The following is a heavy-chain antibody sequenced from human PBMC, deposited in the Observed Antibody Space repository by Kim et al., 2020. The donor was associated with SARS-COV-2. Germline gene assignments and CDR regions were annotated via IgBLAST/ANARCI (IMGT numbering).Heavy chain of an antibody. V-gene: IGHV4-59*08. CDR2: IYYSGST. Sequence: SETLSLTCTVSGGSISSYCWTWIRQPPGKGLEWIGYIYYSGSTKYNPSLRSRVTLTVDTSKNQFSLKLRSVTAAVTAGEYCSSRLGGSYYFGYWGQGTLGTVSS. CDR3: SSRLGGSYYFGY. D-gene: IGHD1-26*01. J-gene: IGHJ4*02. CDR1: GGSISSYC.